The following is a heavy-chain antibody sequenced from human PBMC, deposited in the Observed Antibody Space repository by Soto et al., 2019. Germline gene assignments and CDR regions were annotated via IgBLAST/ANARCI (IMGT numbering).Heavy chain of an antibody. J-gene: IGHJ4*02. CDR2: INHSGST. CDR3: ARDPSPNRYYDYIWGSYRLAPSFDY. D-gene: IGHD3-16*02. CDR1: GGCFSGYY. Sequence: SETLSLTCAVYGGCFSGYYWSWIRQPPGKGLEWIGEINHSGSTNYNPSLKSRVTISVDTSKNQFSLKLSSVTAADTAVYYCARDPSPNRYYDYIWGSYRLAPSFDYWGQGTLVTVSS. V-gene: IGHV4-34*01.